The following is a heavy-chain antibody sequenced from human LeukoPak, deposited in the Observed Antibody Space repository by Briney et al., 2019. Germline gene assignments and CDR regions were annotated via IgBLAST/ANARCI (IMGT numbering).Heavy chain of an antibody. V-gene: IGHV4-34*01. CDR3: ARERRVVPRVTRAFDI. CDR1: GGSFSGYY. J-gene: IGHJ3*02. Sequence: KPSETLSLTCAVYGGSFSGYYWSWIRQPPGKGLEWIGEINHSGSTNYNPSLKSRVTISVDTSKNQFSLKLSSVTAADTAVYYCARERRVVPRVTRAFDIWGQGTMVTVSS. CDR2: INHSGST. D-gene: IGHD3-3*01.